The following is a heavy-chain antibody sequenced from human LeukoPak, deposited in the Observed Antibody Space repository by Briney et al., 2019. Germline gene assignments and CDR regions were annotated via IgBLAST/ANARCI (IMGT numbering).Heavy chain of an antibody. CDR3: ARTISESYPYYYYMDV. CDR2: IYHSGST. Sequence: SETLSLTCTVSGGSISSGGYYWSWIRQPPGKGLEWIGYIYHSGSTYYNPSLKSRVTISVDTSKTQFSLKLSSVTAADTAVYYCARTISESYPYYYYMDVWGKGTTVTVSS. V-gene: IGHV4-61*08. J-gene: IGHJ6*03. CDR1: GGSISSGGYY. D-gene: IGHD5-24*01.